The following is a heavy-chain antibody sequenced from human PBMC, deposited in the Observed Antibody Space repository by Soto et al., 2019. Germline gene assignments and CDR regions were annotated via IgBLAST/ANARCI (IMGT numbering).Heavy chain of an antibody. D-gene: IGHD6-19*01. CDR3: ARDRVGSGWSLKYYYYGMDV. Sequence: GGSLRLSCAASGFTFSSYGMHWVRQAPGKGLEWVAVIWYDGSNKYYADSVKGRFTISRDNSKNTLYLQMNSLRAEDTAVYYCARDRVGSGWSLKYYYYGMDVWGQGTTVTVSS. CDR1: GFTFSSYG. J-gene: IGHJ6*02. CDR2: IWYDGSNK. V-gene: IGHV3-33*01.